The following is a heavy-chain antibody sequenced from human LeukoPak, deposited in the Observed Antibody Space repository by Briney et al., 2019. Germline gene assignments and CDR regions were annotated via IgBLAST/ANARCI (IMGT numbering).Heavy chain of an antibody. Sequence: GGTLRLSCAASGFTFSSYWMSWVRQAPGKGLEWVANIKQDGSEKYYVDSVKGRFTISRDNAKNSLYLQMNSLRAEDTAVYYCARDDVRDYYGSGSYYNDYYYYYYYMDVWGKGTTVTISS. CDR1: GFTFSSYW. J-gene: IGHJ6*03. V-gene: IGHV3-7*01. CDR2: IKQDGSEK. CDR3: ARDDVRDYYGSGSYYNDYYYYYYYMDV. D-gene: IGHD3-10*01.